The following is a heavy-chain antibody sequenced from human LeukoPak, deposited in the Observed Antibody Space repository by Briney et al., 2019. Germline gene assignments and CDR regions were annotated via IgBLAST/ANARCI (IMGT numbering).Heavy chain of an antibody. Sequence: SGTLSLTCTVSGGSISSYYWSWIRQPPGKGLEWIGYIYYSGSTNYNPSLKSRVTISVDTSKNQFSLKLSSVTAADTAVYYCARGVDTAMVTNDAFDIWGQGTMVTVSS. CDR2: IYYSGST. CDR1: GGSISSYY. D-gene: IGHD5-18*01. CDR3: ARGVDTAMVTNDAFDI. V-gene: IGHV4-59*01. J-gene: IGHJ3*02.